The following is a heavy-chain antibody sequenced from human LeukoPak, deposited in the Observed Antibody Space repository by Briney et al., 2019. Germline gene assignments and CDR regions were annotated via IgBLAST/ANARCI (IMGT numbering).Heavy chain of an antibody. Sequence: PGGSLRLSCAAAGFTFANYATHWVRHAPGRGLGWVSRISWNAGGIVYADSVKGRFTISRDNAKNSLYLQMNSLRAEDTALYYCAKGTTFDAFDIWGQGTMVTVSS. V-gene: IGHV3-9*01. J-gene: IGHJ3*02. CDR2: ISWNAGGI. CDR1: GFTFANYA. D-gene: IGHD3-16*01. CDR3: AKGTTFDAFDI.